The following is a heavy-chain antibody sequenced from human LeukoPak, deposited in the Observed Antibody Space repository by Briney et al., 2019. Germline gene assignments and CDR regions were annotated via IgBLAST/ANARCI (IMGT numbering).Heavy chain of an antibody. CDR3: ARVGGYCSSTSCYNWFDP. V-gene: IGHV4-34*01. CDR2: INHSGST. J-gene: IGHJ5*02. CDR1: GGSFSGYY. Sequence: SETLSLTCAVYGGSFSGYYWSWIRQPPGKGLEWIGEINHSGSTNYNPSPKSRVTISVDTSKNQFSLKLSSVTAADTAVYYCARVGGYCSSTSCYNWFDPWGQGTLVTVSS. D-gene: IGHD2-2*01.